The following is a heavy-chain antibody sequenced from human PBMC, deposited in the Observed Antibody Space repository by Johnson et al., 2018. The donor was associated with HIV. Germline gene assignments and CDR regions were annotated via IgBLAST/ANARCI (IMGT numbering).Heavy chain of an antibody. CDR2: ISYDGSNK. Sequence: QVQLVESGGGVVQPGRSLRLSCAASGFTFSSYAMHWVRQAPGKGLEWVAVISYDGSNKYYADSVKGRFTISRDNSKNTLYLQMNSLRAEDTAVYYCAKNIGYCTVTSCYPRNNDAFDIWGQGTVVTVSS. J-gene: IGHJ3*02. V-gene: IGHV3-30-3*02. CDR1: GFTFSSYA. CDR3: AKNIGYCTVTSCYPRNNDAFDI. D-gene: IGHD2-2*01.